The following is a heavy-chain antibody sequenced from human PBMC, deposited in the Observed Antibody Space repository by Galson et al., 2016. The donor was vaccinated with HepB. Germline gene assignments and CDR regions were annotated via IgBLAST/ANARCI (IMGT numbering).Heavy chain of an antibody. J-gene: IGHJ4*02. D-gene: IGHD3-3*01. CDR3: VRPDYYGFWGVGDY. CDR2: IIPGPGTT. CDR1: GGSFSNYA. Sequence: SVKVSCKASGGSFSNYAISWVRQAPGQGLEWMGRIIPGPGTTNYAQKFQGRVTITADESTTTAYMELGGLRFEDTATYYCVRPDYYGFWGVGDYWGQGTLVTVSS. V-gene: IGHV1-69*11.